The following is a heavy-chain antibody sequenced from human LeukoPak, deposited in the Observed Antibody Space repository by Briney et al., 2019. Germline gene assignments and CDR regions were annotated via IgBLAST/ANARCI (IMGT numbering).Heavy chain of an antibody. Sequence: GGSLRLSCAASGFTFSSYAMHWVRQAPGKGLEWVAVISYDGSNKYYADSVKGRFTISRDNSKNTLYLQMNSLRAEDTAVYYCANYLDGDYYMDVWGKGTTVTVSS. V-gene: IGHV3-30-3*01. CDR2: ISYDGSNK. CDR1: GFTFSSYA. CDR3: ANYLDGDYYMDV. J-gene: IGHJ6*03. D-gene: IGHD1-26*01.